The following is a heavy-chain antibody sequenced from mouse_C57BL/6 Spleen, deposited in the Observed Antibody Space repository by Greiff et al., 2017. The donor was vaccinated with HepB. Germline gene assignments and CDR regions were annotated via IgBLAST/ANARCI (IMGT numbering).Heavy chain of an antibody. CDR3: ARAYYSNHYFDY. J-gene: IGHJ2*01. CDR1: GYSITSGYY. CDR2: ISYDGSN. D-gene: IGHD2-5*01. Sequence: VQLQQSGPGLVKPSQSLSLTCSVTGYSITSGYYWNWIRQFPGNKLEWMGYISYDGSNNYNPSLKNRISITRDTSKNQFFLKLNSVTTEDTATYYCARAYYSNHYFDYWGQGTTLTVSS. V-gene: IGHV3-6*01.